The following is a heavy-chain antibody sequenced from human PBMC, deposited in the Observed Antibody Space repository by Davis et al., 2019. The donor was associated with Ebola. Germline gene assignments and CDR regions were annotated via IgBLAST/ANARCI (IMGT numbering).Heavy chain of an antibody. CDR3: AKDGATNYYDSSPDAFDI. CDR2: ISYDGSNK. J-gene: IGHJ3*02. CDR1: GFTFSSYG. D-gene: IGHD3-22*01. V-gene: IGHV3-30*18. Sequence: GESLKISCAASGFTFSSYGMHWVRQAPGKGLEWVAVISYDGSNKYYADSVKGRFTISRDNSKNTLYLQMNSLRAEDTAVYYCAKDGATNYYDSSPDAFDIWGQGTMVTVSS.